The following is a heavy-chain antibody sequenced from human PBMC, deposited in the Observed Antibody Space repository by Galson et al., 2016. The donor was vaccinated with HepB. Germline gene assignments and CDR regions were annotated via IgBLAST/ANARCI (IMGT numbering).Heavy chain of an antibody. D-gene: IGHD1-7*01. CDR3: ARDGGDTGTYGMDD. V-gene: IGHV4-59*11. CDR1: GGSFSTHY. Sequence: SETLSLTCSMSGGSFSTHYWSWIRHSPGKGLEWIGYIYYSGDTNYNPSLKSRVTISIDISNSQFSLDLTSVTAADTAVYYCARDGGDTGTYGMDDWGRGPTVTVSS. CDR2: IYYSGDT. J-gene: IGHJ6*02.